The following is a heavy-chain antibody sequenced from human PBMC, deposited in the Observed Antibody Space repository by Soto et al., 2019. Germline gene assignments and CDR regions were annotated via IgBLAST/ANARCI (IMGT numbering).Heavy chain of an antibody. Sequence: QVQLVQSGPEVRKPGASVKVSCKTSGYTFTYYALHWVRQAPGQRLEWMGWINTGNGNTKYSQKFQGRLDITRDTSATTLYMELSSLRSEDTTVYYCVKFSGIPVWGQGTLVNVSS. D-gene: IGHD1-1*01. CDR2: INTGNGNT. J-gene: IGHJ4*02. CDR3: VKFSGIPV. V-gene: IGHV1-3*04. CDR1: GYTFTYYA.